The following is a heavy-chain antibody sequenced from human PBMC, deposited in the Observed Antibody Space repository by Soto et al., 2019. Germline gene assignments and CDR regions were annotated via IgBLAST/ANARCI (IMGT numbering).Heavy chain of an antibody. Sequence: RGSLLLSWASSGFTFSIYSMNWVRQAPGKGLEWVSYISSSSSYIYYADSVKGRFTISRDNAKNSLYLHMNSLRAEDTAVYYCASHHYSGSYYSFPRFDPWGQGTMVTVSS. CDR2: ISSSSSYI. J-gene: IGHJ5*02. CDR1: GFTFSIYS. CDR3: ASHHYSGSYYSFPRFDP. V-gene: IGHV3-21*01. D-gene: IGHD1-26*01.